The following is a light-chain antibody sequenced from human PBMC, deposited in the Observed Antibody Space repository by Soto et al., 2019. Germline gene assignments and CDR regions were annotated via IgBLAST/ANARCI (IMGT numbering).Light chain of an antibody. CDR3: QQYNNWPRT. V-gene: IGKV3-15*01. J-gene: IGKJ1*01. CDR1: QSVSSN. Sequence: ETVMTQSAATLSVSPGERATLSCRASQSVSSNLAWYQQKPGQAPRLLLYGASTRVTGIPARFSGSGSGTEFTLTISSLQSEDFADYYCQQYNNWPRTFGQGTKVEIK. CDR2: GAS.